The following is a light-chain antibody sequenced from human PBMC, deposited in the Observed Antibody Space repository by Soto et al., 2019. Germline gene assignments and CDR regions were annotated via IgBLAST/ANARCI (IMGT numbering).Light chain of an antibody. CDR3: QQGYINPWT. CDR2: AAS. Sequence: DIQMTQYPSSLSASVGDIVTMTCRASQSVNTYLHWYQQKAGQAPKLLIYAASNLQSGVPSRFSGRGSGTDFTLTVESLQPEDFATYYCQQGYINPWTFGQGTKVAIK. J-gene: IGKJ1*01. CDR1: QSVNTY. V-gene: IGKV1-39*01.